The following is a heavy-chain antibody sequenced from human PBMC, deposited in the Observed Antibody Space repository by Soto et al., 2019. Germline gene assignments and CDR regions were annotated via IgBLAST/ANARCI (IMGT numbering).Heavy chain of an antibody. CDR1: GFPFSDSY. D-gene: IGHD6-6*01. CDR2: ISSTGNTP. V-gene: IGHV3-11*01. CDR3: ARGQQLVANWLDP. Sequence: GGSLRLSCAASGFPFSDSYMAWIRQAPGKGLEEIATISSTGNTPYYADSVKGRFTISRDNAQNSLYLEMNNLRAEDTAVYYCARGQQLVANWLDPWGQGILVTVSS. J-gene: IGHJ5*02.